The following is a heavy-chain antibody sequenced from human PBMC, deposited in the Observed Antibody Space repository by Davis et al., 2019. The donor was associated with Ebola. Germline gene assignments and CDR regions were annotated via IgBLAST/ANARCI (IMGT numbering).Heavy chain of an antibody. CDR2: IYSGGST. D-gene: IGHD3-3*01. CDR1: GFTVSSNY. V-gene: IGHV3-66*01. J-gene: IGHJ4*02. Sequence: GESLKISCAASGFTVSSNYMSWVRQAPGKGLEWVSVIYSGGSTYYADSVKGRFTISRDNSKNTLYLQMNSLRAEDTAVYYCARAKYDFWSGHIDYRGQGTLVTVSS. CDR3: ARAKYDFWSGHIDY.